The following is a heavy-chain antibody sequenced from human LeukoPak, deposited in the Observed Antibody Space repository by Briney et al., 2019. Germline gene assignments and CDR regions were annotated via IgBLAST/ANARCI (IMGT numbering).Heavy chain of an antibody. D-gene: IGHD1-26*01. CDR3: AKNDSQYSGSPGY. CDR2: IKDDGSEK. CDR1: GFTFSSPW. J-gene: IGHJ4*02. Sequence: GGSLRLSCAASGFTFSSPWMSWARQAPGMGLEWVANIKDDGSEKYYVDSVTGRFTISRDNARNSLYMQMNSMRAEDTAMYYCAKNDSQYSGSPGYWGQGTLVTVSS. V-gene: IGHV3-7*01.